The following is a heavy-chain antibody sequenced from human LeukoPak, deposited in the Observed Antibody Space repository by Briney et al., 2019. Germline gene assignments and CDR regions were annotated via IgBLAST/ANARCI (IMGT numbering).Heavy chain of an antibody. J-gene: IGHJ6*02. CDR1: GFTFSSYS. V-gene: IGHV3-48*04. CDR3: ARDHGGSSGWRGYYYYGMDV. CDR2: ISSSSSTI. D-gene: IGHD6-19*01. Sequence: GGSLRLSCAASGFTFSSYSMNWVRQAPGKGLEWVSYISSSSSTIYYADSVKGRFTISRDNAKNSLYLQMNSLRAEDTAVYYRARDHGGSSGWRGYYYYGMDVWGQGTTVTVSS.